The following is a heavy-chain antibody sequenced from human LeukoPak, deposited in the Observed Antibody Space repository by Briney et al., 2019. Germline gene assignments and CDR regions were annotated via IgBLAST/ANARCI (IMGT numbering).Heavy chain of an antibody. CDR1: GFTFGIFP. J-gene: IGHJ4*02. Sequence: PGGSLRLSCAGSGFTFGIFPISWVRQAPGKGLEWVSAITGSGDSTYYADSVKGRFTISRDNSKSTLFLQLNSLRAEDTAVYYCTLKYGAHLRPVFDAWGQGTLVTVSS. V-gene: IGHV3-23*01. CDR2: ITGSGDST. D-gene: IGHD4/OR15-4a*01. CDR3: TLKYGAHLRPVFDA.